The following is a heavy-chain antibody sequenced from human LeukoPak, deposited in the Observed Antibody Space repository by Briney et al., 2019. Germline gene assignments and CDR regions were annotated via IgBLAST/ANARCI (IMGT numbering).Heavy chain of an antibody. CDR1: GFTFSSYW. Sequence: PGGSLRLSCAAAGFTFSSYWMHWVRQAPGKGLVWVSRIKSDGSSTTYADSVKGRFTISRDNAKNTLYLQMNSLKTEDTAVYYCTSYPSYYGSGSRLYYFDYWGQGTMVTVSS. D-gene: IGHD3-10*01. CDR3: TSYPSYYGSGSRLYYFDY. CDR2: IKSDGSST. V-gene: IGHV3-74*01. J-gene: IGHJ4*02.